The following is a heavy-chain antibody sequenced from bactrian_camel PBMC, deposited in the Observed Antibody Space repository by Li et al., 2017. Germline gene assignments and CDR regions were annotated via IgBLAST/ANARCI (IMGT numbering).Heavy chain of an antibody. D-gene: IGHD6*01. J-gene: IGHJ4*01. CDR1: GFTFEDSD. CDR3: AEGRGSRGEHCYSLNY. Sequence: DVQLVESGGGSVQPGGSPTLSCTGSGFTFEDSDMAWFRQGPGKGCELVSNLEHDGNTYYADSVRGRFTISRDSAKNTVYLQMNNLQPEDTATCYCAEGRGSRGEHCYSLNYWGQGTQVTVS. CDR2: LEHDGNT. V-gene: IGHV3-1*01.